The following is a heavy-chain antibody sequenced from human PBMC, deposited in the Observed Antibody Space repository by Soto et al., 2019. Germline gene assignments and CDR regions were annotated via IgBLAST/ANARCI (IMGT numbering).Heavy chain of an antibody. CDR2: IRQYGKT. CDR1: GASVNSGGYY. Sequence: QVHLQESGPGLVKPSQTLSLTCSVSGASVNSGGYYWTWNRQHPGKGLEWLGYIRQYGKTYTNPSLMRRVAISMETSKNALSLRLTSVTAADTAVYYCTRSGETLKEFSFASWGQGTLVSVSS. D-gene: IGHD3-16*02. J-gene: IGHJ5*02. CDR3: TRSGETLKEFSFAS. V-gene: IGHV4-31*03.